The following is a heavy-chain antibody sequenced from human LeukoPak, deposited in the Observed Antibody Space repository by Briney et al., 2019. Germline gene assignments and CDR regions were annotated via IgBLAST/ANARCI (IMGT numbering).Heavy chain of an antibody. CDR1: GFTFSSYA. J-gene: IGHJ3*02. CDR2: ISGSGGST. CDR3: AKDKPRTAVAADAFDI. D-gene: IGHD6-19*01. V-gene: IGHV3-23*01. Sequence: GGSLRLSCAASGFTFSSYAMSWVRQAPGKGLEWVSAISGSGGSTYYADSVKGRFTISRDNSKNTLYLQMNSLRAEDTAVYYCAKDKPRTAVAADAFDIWGQGTMVTVSS.